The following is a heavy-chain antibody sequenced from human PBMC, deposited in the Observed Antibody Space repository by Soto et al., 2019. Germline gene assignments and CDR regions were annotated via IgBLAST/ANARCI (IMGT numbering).Heavy chain of an antibody. J-gene: IGHJ4*02. CDR2: ISYDGSNA. V-gene: IGHV3-30*19. CDR1: GFTFSSFG. CDR3: AKVKMTYAIRGLYFDL. D-gene: IGHD3-9*01. Sequence: VGSLRLSCSASGFTFSSFGMHWVRQAPGKGLEWVALISYDGSNAYYGDSVKGRFSISRDNSKNTLYLQMNALRAEDSAVYFCAKVKMTYAIRGLYFDLWGQGTLVTVSS.